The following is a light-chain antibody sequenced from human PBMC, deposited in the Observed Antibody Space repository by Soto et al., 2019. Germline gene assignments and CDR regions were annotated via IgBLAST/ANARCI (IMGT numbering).Light chain of an antibody. CDR3: QKSYSTPRT. CDR1: QSISNY. CDR2: AAS. V-gene: IGKV1-39*01. Sequence: DIQMTQSPSSLSASVGDRVTITCRASQSISNYLNWYQQKPGKAPKLLIYAASSLQGDVPSRFSGSESGTDFTLTISSLQPDDFATYYCQKSYSTPRTFGPGTKVDIK. J-gene: IGKJ3*01.